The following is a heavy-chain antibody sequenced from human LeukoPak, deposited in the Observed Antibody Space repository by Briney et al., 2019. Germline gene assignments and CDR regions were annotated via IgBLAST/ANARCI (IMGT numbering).Heavy chain of an antibody. CDR1: GFTVSSNY. J-gene: IGHJ5*02. Sequence: GGSLRLSCAASGFTVSSNYMSWVRQAPGTGLEWVSVIYSGGSTYYADSVKGRFTISRANSKNTLYLQMNSSRAEDTAVYYCARGIVGATNGWFDHWGQGTLVTVSS. CDR2: IYSGGST. D-gene: IGHD1-26*01. V-gene: IGHV3-66*02. CDR3: ARGIVGATNGWFDH.